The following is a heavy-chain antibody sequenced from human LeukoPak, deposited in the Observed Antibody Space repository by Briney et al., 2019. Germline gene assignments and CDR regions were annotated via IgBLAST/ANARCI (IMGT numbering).Heavy chain of an antibody. CDR3: ASRYYYDSSGPSGVDY. Sequence: SETLSLTCAVYGGSFSGYHWSWIRQPPGKGLEWIGEINHSGSTNYNPSLKSRVTISVDTSKNQFSLKLSSVTAADTAVYYCASRYYYDSSGPSGVDYWGQGTLVTVSS. CDR2: INHSGST. J-gene: IGHJ4*02. V-gene: IGHV4-34*01. CDR1: GGSFSGYH. D-gene: IGHD3-22*01.